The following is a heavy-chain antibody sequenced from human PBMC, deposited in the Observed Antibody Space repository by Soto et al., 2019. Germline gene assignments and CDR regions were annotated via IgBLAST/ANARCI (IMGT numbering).Heavy chain of an antibody. CDR3: AKDSTRIKQLARGYY. CDR1: GFTFSSYA. V-gene: IGHV3-23*01. CDR2: ISGSGGST. D-gene: IGHD6-6*01. Sequence: GGSLRLSCAASGFTFSSYAMSWVRQAPGKGLEWVSAISGSGGSTYYADSVKDRFTISRDNSKNTLYLQMNSLRAEDTAVYYCAKDSTRIKQLARGYYWGQGTLVTVSS. J-gene: IGHJ4*02.